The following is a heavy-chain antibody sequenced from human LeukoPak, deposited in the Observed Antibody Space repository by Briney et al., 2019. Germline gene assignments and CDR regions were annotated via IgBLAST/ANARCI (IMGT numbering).Heavy chain of an antibody. CDR3: ARTQRQGYCSGGYCYSDAFDI. CDR2: INPSGAST. Sequence: ASVKVSCKASGYTFTNSYMHWVRQAPGQGLQWMGIINPSGASTSYAQRFQGRVTVTRDTSTSTVYMELSSLRSEDTAVYYCARTQRQGYCSGGYCYSDAFDIWGQGTMVTVSS. CDR1: GYTFTNSY. J-gene: IGHJ3*02. D-gene: IGHD2-15*01. V-gene: IGHV1-46*03.